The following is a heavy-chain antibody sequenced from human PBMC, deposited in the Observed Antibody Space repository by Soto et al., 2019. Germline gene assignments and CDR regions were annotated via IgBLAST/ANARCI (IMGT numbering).Heavy chain of an antibody. D-gene: IGHD4-17*01. CDR3: ASDLQTVTCTRYSYYAXDV. CDR1: GGSISSGDYY. J-gene: IGHJ6*02. Sequence: SETLSLTCTVSGGSISSGDYYWSWIRQPPGKGLEWIGYIYYSGSTYYNPSLESRVTISVDTSKNQFSLKLSSVTAADTAVYYCASDLQTVTCTRYSYYAXDVWGQGTTVTVSS. CDR2: IYYSGST. V-gene: IGHV4-30-4*01.